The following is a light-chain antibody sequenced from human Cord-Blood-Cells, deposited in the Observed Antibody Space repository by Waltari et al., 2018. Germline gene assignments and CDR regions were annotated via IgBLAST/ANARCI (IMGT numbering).Light chain of an antibody. CDR1: QGISSY. J-gene: IGKJ2*01. CDR3: QQYYSYPYT. V-gene: IGKV1-8*01. CDR2: AAS. Sequence: AIRMTQSPSSFSASTGDRVTITCRASQGISSYLAWYQQKPGKAPKLLIYAASTLQSGVPSRFSGSGSGTDFTLTISCQQSEDFATYYYQQYYSYPYTFGQGTKLEIK.